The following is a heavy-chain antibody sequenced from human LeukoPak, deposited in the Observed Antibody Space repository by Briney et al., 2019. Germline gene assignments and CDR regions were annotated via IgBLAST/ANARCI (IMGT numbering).Heavy chain of an antibody. D-gene: IGHD1-26*01. Sequence: PSETLSLTCTVSGGSISSYYWSWIRQPPGKGLEWIGYIYYSGSTNYNPSLKSRVTISVDTSKNQFSLKLSSVTAADTAVCYCARARASGSYGYYGMDVWGQGTTVTVSS. CDR2: IYYSGST. J-gene: IGHJ6*02. CDR3: ARARASGSYGYYGMDV. CDR1: GGSISSYY. V-gene: IGHV4-59*01.